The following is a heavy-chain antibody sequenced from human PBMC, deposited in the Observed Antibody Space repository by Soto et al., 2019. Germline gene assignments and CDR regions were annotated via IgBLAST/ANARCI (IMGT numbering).Heavy chain of an antibody. CDR2: WYRSGVT. V-gene: IGHV4-38-2*01. Sequence: SETLSLTFAVSGYSISSGYYWGWIRQPPGKGLEWIGSWYRSGVTYYNPSLKGRVSMSVDTSKNQFSLKLSSVTAADTAVYYCARVAYFDSTGYYYCFDYWGQGTRVTVSS. CDR1: GYSISSGYY. J-gene: IGHJ4*02. D-gene: IGHD3-22*01. CDR3: ARVAYFDSTGYYYCFDY.